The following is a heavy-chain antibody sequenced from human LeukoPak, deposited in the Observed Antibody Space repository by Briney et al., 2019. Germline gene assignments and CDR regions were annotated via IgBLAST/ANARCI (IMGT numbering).Heavy chain of an antibody. J-gene: IGHJ4*02. D-gene: IGHD6-13*01. CDR2: IYHSGST. CDR1: GGSISSGGYY. V-gene: IGHV4-30-2*01. Sequence: SETLSLTCSVSGGSISSGGYYWSWIRQPPGKGLEWIGYIYHSGSTYYNPSLKSRVTISVDRSKNQFSLKLSSVTAADTAVYYCARDVGVYEVDYWGQGTLVTVSS. CDR3: ARDVGVYEVDY.